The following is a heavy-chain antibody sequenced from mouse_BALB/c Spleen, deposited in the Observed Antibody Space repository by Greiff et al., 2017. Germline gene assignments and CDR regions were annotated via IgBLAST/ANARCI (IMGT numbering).Heavy chain of an antibody. CDR1: GFTFSSYG. V-gene: IGHV5-6-3*01. D-gene: IGHD1-1*01. Sequence: EVMLVESGGGLVQPGGSLKLSCAASGFTFSSYGMSWVRQTPDKRLELVATINSNGGSTYYPDSLKGRFTISRDNAKNTLYLQMSSLKSVDTAMYYCARVYYGSSFDYWGQGTTLTVSS. CDR2: INSNGGST. CDR3: ARVYYGSSFDY. J-gene: IGHJ2*01.